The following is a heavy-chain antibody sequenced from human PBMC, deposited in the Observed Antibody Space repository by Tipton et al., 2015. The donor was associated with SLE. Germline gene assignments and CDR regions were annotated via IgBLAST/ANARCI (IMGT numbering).Heavy chain of an antibody. D-gene: IGHD6-6*01. CDR2: INHSGST. CDR3: ARRKSIAARRGVFDY. CDR1: GGSISSHY. V-gene: IGHV4-34*01. J-gene: IGHJ4*02. Sequence: TLSLTCTVSGGSISSHYWSWIRQPPGKGLEWIGEINHSGSTNYNPSLKSRVTISVDTSKNQFSLKLSSVTAADTAVYYCARRKSIAARRGVFDYWGQGTLVTVSS.